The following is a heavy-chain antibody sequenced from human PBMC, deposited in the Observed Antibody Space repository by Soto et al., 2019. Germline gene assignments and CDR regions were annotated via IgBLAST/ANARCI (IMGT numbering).Heavy chain of an antibody. D-gene: IGHD2-15*01. CDR2: IYYSGST. V-gene: IGHV4-39*01. Sequence: SETLSLTCTVSGGSISSSSYYWGWIRQPPGKGLEWIGSIYYSGSTYYNPSLKSRVTISVDTSKNQFSLKLSSVTAADTAVYYCARQDIVVVVAATWWFDPWGQGALVTVSS. CDR3: ARQDIVVVVAATWWFDP. J-gene: IGHJ5*02. CDR1: GGSISSSSYY.